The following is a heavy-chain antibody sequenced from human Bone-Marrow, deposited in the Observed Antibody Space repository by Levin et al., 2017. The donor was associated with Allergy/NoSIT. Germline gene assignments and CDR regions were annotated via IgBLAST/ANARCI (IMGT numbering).Heavy chain of an antibody. CDR1: GGSISSSNYY. J-gene: IGHJ6*03. Sequence: SETLSLTCTVSGGSISSSNYYWGWIRQPPGKGLEWIGSFYYSGSTYYNPSLKSRVTISVDTSKNRFSLKFNSVTAADTAVYYCARHGGGSGSYLRVAMDVWGEGTTVTVSS. V-gene: IGHV4-39*01. CDR2: FYYSGST. D-gene: IGHD3-10*01. CDR3: ARHGGGSGSYLRVAMDV.